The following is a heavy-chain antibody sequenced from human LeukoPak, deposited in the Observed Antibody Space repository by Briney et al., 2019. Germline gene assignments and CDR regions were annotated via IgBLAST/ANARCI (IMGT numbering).Heavy chain of an antibody. CDR3: ARRPYYYDSSGYPGGDYFDY. Sequence: SETLSLTCTVSGGSISRSHYYWAWVRQSPGKVLEWIGSIYYSGTTFYNPSLKSRVTISVDTSKNQFSLKLSSVTAADTAVYYCARRPYYYDSSGYPGGDYFDYWGQGTLVTVSS. CDR2: IYYSGTT. D-gene: IGHD3-22*01. V-gene: IGHV4-39*07. CDR1: GGSISRSHYY. J-gene: IGHJ4*02.